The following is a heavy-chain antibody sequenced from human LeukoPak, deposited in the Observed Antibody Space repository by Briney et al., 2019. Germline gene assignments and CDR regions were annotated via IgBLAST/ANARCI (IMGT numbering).Heavy chain of an antibody. CDR1: GYTFSGYY. Sequence: ASVKVSCKASGYTFSGYYMHWVRQAPGQGLEWMGWINPNSGGTKYAQKFQGRVTMTRDTSMSTVHMEVSSLRSDDTAVYYCARNSPVVRSGMGVWGQGTTVTVSS. J-gene: IGHJ6*02. CDR2: INPNSGGT. CDR3: ARNSPVVRSGMGV. V-gene: IGHV1-2*02. D-gene: IGHD2-2*01.